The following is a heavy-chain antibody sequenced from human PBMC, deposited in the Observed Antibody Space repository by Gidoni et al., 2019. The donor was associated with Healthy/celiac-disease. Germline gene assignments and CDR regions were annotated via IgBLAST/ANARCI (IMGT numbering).Heavy chain of an antibody. Sequence: GQGLEWMGIINPSGGSTSYAQKFQGRVTMTRDTSTSTVYMELSSLRSEDTAVYYCARTTYCSSTSCYPFDYWGQGTLVTVSS. D-gene: IGHD2-2*01. J-gene: IGHJ4*02. CDR2: INPSGGST. V-gene: IGHV1-46*01. CDR3: ARTTYCSSTSCYPFDY.